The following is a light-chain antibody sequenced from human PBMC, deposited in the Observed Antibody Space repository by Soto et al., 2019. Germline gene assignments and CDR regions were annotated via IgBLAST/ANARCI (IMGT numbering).Light chain of an antibody. CDR3: QSYDSSLSGVV. Sequence: QSVLTQRPSVSGAPGQRVTISCTGSSSNIGAGYDVHWYQQFPGTAPKLLIYGNSNRPSGVPDRFSGSKSGTSASLAITGLQAEDEADYYCQSYDSSLSGVVFGGGTQLTVL. CDR2: GNS. CDR1: SSNIGAGYD. J-gene: IGLJ2*01. V-gene: IGLV1-40*01.